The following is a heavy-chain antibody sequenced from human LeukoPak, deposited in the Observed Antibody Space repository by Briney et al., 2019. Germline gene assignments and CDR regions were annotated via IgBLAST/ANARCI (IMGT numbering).Heavy chain of an antibody. V-gene: IGHV1-3*01. J-gene: IGHJ4*02. CDR2: INAGNGNT. CDR3: ARHQPLTPEGLDY. D-gene: IGHD2-2*01. Sequence: ASVKVSCKASGYTFTSYAMHWVRQAPGQGLECMGWINAGNGNTKYSQKFQGRVTITRDTSASTAYMELSSLRSEDTAVYYCARHQPLTPEGLDYWGQGTLVTVSS. CDR1: GYTFTSYA.